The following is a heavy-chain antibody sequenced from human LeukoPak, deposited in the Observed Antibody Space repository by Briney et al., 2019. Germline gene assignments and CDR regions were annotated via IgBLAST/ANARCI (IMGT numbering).Heavy chain of an antibody. V-gene: IGHV3-23*01. J-gene: IGHJ4*02. CDR2: ISGSGDRI. Sequence: GGSLRLSCAASGFTFSSYAMSWVRQAPGKGLEWVSAISGSGDRIFYADSVKGRFTISRDNSKNTLYLQVNSLGAEDTALYYRAKAKVDGGTAEYWGQGTLVTVSS. D-gene: IGHD4-23*01. CDR3: AKAKVDGGTAEY. CDR1: GFTFSSYA.